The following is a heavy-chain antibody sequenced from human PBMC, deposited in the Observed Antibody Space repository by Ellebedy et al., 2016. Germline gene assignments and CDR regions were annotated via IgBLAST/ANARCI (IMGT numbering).Heavy chain of an antibody. J-gene: IGHJ4*02. V-gene: IGHV3-33*01. CDR1: GFTFSSYG. CDR2: IWYDGSNK. D-gene: IGHD2-15*01. CDR3: ARDGWLDY. Sequence: GESLKISXAASGFTFSSYGMHWVRQAPGKGLEWVAVIWYDGSNKYYADSVKGRFTISRDNAKNSLYLQMSSLRAEDTAVYYCARDGWLDYWGQGTLVTVSS.